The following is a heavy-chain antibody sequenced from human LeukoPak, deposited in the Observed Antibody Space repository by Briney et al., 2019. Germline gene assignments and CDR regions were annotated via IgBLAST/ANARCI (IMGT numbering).Heavy chain of an antibody. CDR1: GLTFDDYG. V-gene: IGHV3-20*04. D-gene: IGHD1-26*01. CDR3: ARGGGGRYLVY. Sequence: PGGSLRLSCAASGLTFDDYGMSWVRQAPGKGLEWVSDINWNGGRTGYADSVKGRFTISRDNAKKSLYLQMNSLRAEDTALYYCARGGGGRYLVYWGQGTLVTVSS. CDR2: INWNGGRT. J-gene: IGHJ4*02.